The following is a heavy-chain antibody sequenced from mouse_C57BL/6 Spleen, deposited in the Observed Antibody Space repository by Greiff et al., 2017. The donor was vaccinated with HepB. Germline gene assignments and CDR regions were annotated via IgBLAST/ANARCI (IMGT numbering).Heavy chain of an antibody. Sequence: DLMLVESGEGLVKPGGSLKLSCAASGFTFSSYAMSWVRQTPEKRLEWVAYISSGGDYIYYADTVKGRFTISRDNARNTLYLQMSSLKSEDTAMYYCTRDRGIYPYLHFDYWGQGTTLTVSS. J-gene: IGHJ2*01. CDR2: ISSGGDYI. CDR3: TRDRGIYPYLHFDY. V-gene: IGHV5-9-1*02. CDR1: GFTFSSYA. D-gene: IGHD5-1-1*01.